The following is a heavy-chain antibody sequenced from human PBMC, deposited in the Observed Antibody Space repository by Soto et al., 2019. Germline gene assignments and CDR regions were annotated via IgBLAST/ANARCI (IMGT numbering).Heavy chain of an antibody. Sequence: QVQLVQSGAEVKKPGSSVKVSCKASGGTFSSYAISWVRQAPGQGLEWMGGIIPIFGTANYAQKFQGRVTITAGESTSTAEMGLSSLRSEATAVYYCARARYSSSWYAPYNCFDPSGQGSLVAVSA. D-gene: IGHD6-13*01. J-gene: IGHJ5*02. CDR3: ARARYSSSWYAPYNCFDP. V-gene: IGHV1-69*01. CDR1: GGTFSSYA. CDR2: IIPIFGTA.